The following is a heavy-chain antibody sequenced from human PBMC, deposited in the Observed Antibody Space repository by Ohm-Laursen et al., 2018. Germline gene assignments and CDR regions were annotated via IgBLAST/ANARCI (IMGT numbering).Heavy chain of an antibody. CDR2: IYYSGST. Sequence: PSQTLSLTCTVSGGSISSGGYYWSWIRQHPGKGLEWIGYIYYSGSTYYNPSLKSRVTISVDTSKNQFSLKLSSVTAADTAVYYCARRRLSDSSVTNYNWFDPWGQGTLVTVSS. CDR1: GGSISSGGYY. J-gene: IGHJ5*02. CDR3: ARRRLSDSSVTNYNWFDP. D-gene: IGHD3-22*01. V-gene: IGHV4-31*03.